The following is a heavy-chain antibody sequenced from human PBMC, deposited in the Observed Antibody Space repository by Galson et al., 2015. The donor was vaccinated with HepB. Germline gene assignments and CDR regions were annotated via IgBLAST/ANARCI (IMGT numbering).Heavy chain of an antibody. J-gene: IGHJ3*02. CDR1: GFSLSTSGVG. Sequence: PALVKPTQTLTLTCTFSGFSLSTSGVGVGWIRQPPGKALEWLALIYWDDDKRYSPSLKSGLTITKDTSKNQVVLTMTNMDPVDTATYYCAHTPSMVRGVLDAFDIWGQGTMVTVSS. D-gene: IGHD3-10*01. CDR2: IYWDDDK. CDR3: AHTPSMVRGVLDAFDI. V-gene: IGHV2-5*02.